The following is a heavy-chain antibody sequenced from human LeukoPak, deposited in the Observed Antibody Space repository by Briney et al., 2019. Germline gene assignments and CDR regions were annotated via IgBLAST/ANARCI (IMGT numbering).Heavy chain of an antibody. J-gene: IGHJ4*02. V-gene: IGHV3-21*01. D-gene: IGHD3-22*01. CDR1: GFTFSSYS. CDR3: ARDRDYYDSSGYYLFDY. Sequence: GGSLGLSCAASGFTFSSYSMNWVRQAPGKGLEWVSSISSSSSYIYYADSVKGRFTISRDNAKNSLYLQMNSLRAEDTAVYYCARDRDYYDSSGYYLFDYWGQGTLVTVSS. CDR2: ISSSSSYI.